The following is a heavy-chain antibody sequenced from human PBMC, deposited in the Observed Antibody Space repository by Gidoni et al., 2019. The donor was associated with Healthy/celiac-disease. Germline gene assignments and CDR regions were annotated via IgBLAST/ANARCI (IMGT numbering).Heavy chain of an antibody. CDR2: IGGSGGST. J-gene: IGHJ4*02. Sequence: EVQLLESGGGLVQPGGSLRLSCAASGFPFSSYAMSWVRQAPGKGLEWVSDIGGSGGSTYYADSVKGRFTISRDNSKNTLYLQMNSLRAEDTAVYYCAKDGNALFDYWGQGTLVTVSS. V-gene: IGHV3-23*01. CDR1: GFPFSSYA. CDR3: AKDGNALFDY. D-gene: IGHD2-15*01.